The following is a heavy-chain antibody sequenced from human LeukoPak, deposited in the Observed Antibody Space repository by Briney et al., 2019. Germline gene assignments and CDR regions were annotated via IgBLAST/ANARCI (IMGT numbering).Heavy chain of an antibody. Sequence: ASVKVSCKASGYTFTSYDINWVRQATGQGLEWMGLMNPNSGNTGYAQKFQGRVTITRNTSISTAYMELRTLASEDAAVYSRAREVSVMDAFDIWGQGTLVTVSS. CDR3: AREVSVMDAFDI. J-gene: IGHJ3*02. CDR2: MNPNSGNT. V-gene: IGHV1-8*03. D-gene: IGHD2-21*01. CDR1: GYTFTSYD.